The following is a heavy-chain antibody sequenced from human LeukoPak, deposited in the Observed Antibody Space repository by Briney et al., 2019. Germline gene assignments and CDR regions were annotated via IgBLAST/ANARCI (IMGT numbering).Heavy chain of an antibody. V-gene: IGHV3-74*01. CDR3: ARAYDFWSGYYEHDAFDI. CDR1: GFTFSSYW. Sequence: GGSQRLSCAASGFTFSSYWMHWVRQAPAKGLVWVSRINSDGSSTSYADSVKGRFTISRDNAKNTLYLQMNSLRAEDTAVYYCARAYDFWSGYYEHDAFDIWGQGTMVTVSS. D-gene: IGHD3-3*01. CDR2: INSDGSST. J-gene: IGHJ3*02.